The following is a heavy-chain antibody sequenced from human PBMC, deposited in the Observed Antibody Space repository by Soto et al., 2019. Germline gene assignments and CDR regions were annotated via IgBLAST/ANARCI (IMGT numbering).Heavy chain of an antibody. D-gene: IGHD2-2*01. Sequence: GASVKVSCKASGGTFSSYAISWVRQAPGQGLEWMGGIIPIFGTANYAQKFQGRVTITADESTSTAYMELSSLRSEDTAVYYCARDYCSSTSCPAYYYGMDVWGQGTTVTV. CDR3: ARDYCSSTSCPAYYYGMDV. CDR2: IIPIFGTA. CDR1: GGTFSSYA. J-gene: IGHJ6*02. V-gene: IGHV1-69*13.